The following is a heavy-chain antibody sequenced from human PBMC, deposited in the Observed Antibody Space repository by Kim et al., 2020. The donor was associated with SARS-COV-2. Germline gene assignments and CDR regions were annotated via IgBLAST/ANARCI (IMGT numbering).Heavy chain of an antibody. J-gene: IGHJ6*01. D-gene: IGHD3-22*01. V-gene: IGHV1-69*13. CDR3: ALSSRHYIDTRGYSPRWDV. CDR2: GIPLFGTP. CDR1: GGTFSRFG. Sequence: SVKVSCKTSGGTFSRFGISWVRQAPGQGLEWMGGGIPLFGTPDYAPRFQGRVTITADEDTATSYMELSSLRSEETAGYYCALSSRHYIDTRGYSPRWDV.